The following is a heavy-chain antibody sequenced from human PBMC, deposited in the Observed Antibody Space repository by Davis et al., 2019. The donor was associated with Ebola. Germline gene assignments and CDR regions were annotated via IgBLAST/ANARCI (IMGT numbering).Heavy chain of an antibody. J-gene: IGHJ4*02. V-gene: IGHV4-39*02. CDR1: GDSITSGSHY. Sequence: SETLSLTCTVSGDSITSGSHYWSWIRQPPGKGLEFLGYIYSGGKTYYNPSLKSRVTISVDTSKNQFSLKLSSVTAADTAVYYCARETVVVVAVWGQGTLVTVSS. CDR3: ARETVVVVAV. D-gene: IGHD2-15*01. CDR2: IYSGGKT.